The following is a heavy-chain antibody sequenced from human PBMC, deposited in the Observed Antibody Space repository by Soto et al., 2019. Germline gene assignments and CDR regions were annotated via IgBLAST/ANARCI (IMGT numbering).Heavy chain of an antibody. V-gene: IGHV3-33*01. D-gene: IGHD5-18*01. CDR3: ARAADTAMVTGPYYYYYYGMDV. Sequence: GGSLRLSCAASGFTLSSYGMHWVRQAPGKGLEWVAVIWYDGSNKYYADSVKGRFTISRDNSKNTLYLQMNSLRAEDTAVYYCARAADTAMVTGPYYYYYYGMDVWGQGTTVTVSS. CDR1: GFTLSSYG. CDR2: IWYDGSNK. J-gene: IGHJ6*02.